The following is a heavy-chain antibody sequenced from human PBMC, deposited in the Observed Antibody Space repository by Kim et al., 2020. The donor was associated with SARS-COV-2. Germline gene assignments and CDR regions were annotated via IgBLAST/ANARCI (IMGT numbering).Heavy chain of an antibody. D-gene: IGHD3-9*01. CDR3: AKEMGYDSSVGEYYYGMDV. Sequence: GGSLRLSCAASGFTFDDYAMHWVRQAPGKGLEWVSGISWNSGSIGYADSVKGRFTISRDNAKNSLYLQMNSLRAEDTALYYCAKEMGYDSSVGEYYYGMDVGGQGTTVTVSS. J-gene: IGHJ6*02. V-gene: IGHV3-9*01. CDR1: GFTFDDYA. CDR2: ISWNSGSI.